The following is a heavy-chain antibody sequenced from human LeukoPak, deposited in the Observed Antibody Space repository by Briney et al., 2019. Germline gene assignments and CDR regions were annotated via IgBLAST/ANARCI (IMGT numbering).Heavy chain of an antibody. Sequence: GGSPRLSCAASGFTFSNAWMSWVRQAPGKGLEWVGRIKSKTDGGTTDYAAPVKGRFTISRDDSKDTLYLQMNSLKTEDTAVYYCTLQLHSHVPPYYYYYYMDVWGKGTTVTVSS. D-gene: IGHD1-7*01. CDR1: GFTFSNAW. V-gene: IGHV3-15*01. CDR2: IKSKTDGGTT. J-gene: IGHJ6*03. CDR3: TLQLHSHVPPYYYYYYMDV.